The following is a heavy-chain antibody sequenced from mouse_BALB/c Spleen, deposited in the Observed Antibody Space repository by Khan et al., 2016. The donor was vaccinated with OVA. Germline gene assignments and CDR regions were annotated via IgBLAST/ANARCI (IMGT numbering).Heavy chain of an antibody. CDR2: INTYTGEP. V-gene: IGHV9-3-1*01. D-gene: IGHD1-1*01. CDR3: ARSGLLRYALDY. CDR1: GYTFTNYG. J-gene: IGHJ4*01. Sequence: QIQLVQSGPELKKAGETVKISCKASGYTFTNYGMNWVKQAPGKGLKWMGWINTYTGEPTYAGDFKGRLAFSVETSASTTYLQINNLKDEDTATDFCARSGLLRYALDYWGQGTSVTVSS.